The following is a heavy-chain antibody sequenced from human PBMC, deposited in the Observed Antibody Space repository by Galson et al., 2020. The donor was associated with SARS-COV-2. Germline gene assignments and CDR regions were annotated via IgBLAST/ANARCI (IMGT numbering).Heavy chain of an antibody. CDR1: GFTFSDSY. CDR3: ARDSTVVPYYYYGMDV. V-gene: IGHV3-11*01. J-gene: IGHJ6*02. CDR2: ISSSGSTI. D-gene: IGHD2-15*01. Sequence: GGSLGLSCAASGFTFSDSYMSWIRQAPGKGLEWVSYISSSGSTIYYADSVKGRFTISRDNAKNSLYLQMNSLRAEDTAVYYCARDSTVVPYYYYGMDVWGQGTTVTVSS.